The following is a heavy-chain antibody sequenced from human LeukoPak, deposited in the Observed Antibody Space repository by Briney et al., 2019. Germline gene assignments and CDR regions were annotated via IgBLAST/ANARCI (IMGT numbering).Heavy chain of an antibody. CDR3: ARYATSSGSRWLEP. V-gene: IGHV3-7*01. CDR2: IKQDGSDK. CDR1: GFTLSSYW. J-gene: IGHJ5*02. D-gene: IGHD6-19*01. Sequence: QPGGSLRLSCAASGFTLSSYWMSRVRQAPGKGLEWVAHIKQDGSDKYYVDSVKGRFTISRDNAKNSLYLQMNSLRAEDTAVYYCARYATSSGSRWLEPWGQGTLVTVSS.